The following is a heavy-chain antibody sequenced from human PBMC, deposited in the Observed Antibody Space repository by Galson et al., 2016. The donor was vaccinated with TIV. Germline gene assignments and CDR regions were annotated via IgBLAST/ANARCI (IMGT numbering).Heavy chain of an antibody. Sequence: SLRLSCAASGFTFSSFSMNWVRQAPGKGLEWVSSISSSGTYIYYTDSVKGRFSISRDNAKNSLYLQMNSLRAEDMAVYYCARDPDPYVGAKPLDYWGQGTQVTVSS. V-gene: IGHV3-21*01. CDR1: GFTFSSFS. CDR3: ARDPDPYVGAKPLDY. CDR2: ISSSGTYI. J-gene: IGHJ4*02. D-gene: IGHD1-26*01.